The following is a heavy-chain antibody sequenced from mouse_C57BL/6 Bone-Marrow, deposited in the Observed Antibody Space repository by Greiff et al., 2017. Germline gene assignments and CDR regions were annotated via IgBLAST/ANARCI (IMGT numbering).Heavy chain of an antibody. D-gene: IGHD1-3*01. CDR1: GYTFTDYY. CDR3: ARRDSGDAMDY. V-gene: IGHV1-26*01. CDR2: INPKHGGT. Sequence: VQLQQSGPELVKPGASVKISCKASGYTFTDYYMNWVKQSHGKSLEWTGDINPKHGGTCYNQKFKGKATMTVDKSSSTAYMELRSLTSEDSAVYYCARRDSGDAMDYWGQGTSVTVSS. J-gene: IGHJ4*01.